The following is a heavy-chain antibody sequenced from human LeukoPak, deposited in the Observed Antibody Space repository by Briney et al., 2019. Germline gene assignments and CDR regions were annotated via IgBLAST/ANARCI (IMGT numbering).Heavy chain of an antibody. D-gene: IGHD5-24*01. CDR3: ARGGIEMATIDYFDY. Sequence: ASVKVSCKASGYTFTSYYMHWVRQAPGQGLEWMGIINPSGGSTSYAQKFQGRVTMTRGTSTSTVYMELSSLRSEDTAVYYCARGGIEMATIDYFDYRGQGTLVTVSS. CDR1: GYTFTSYY. CDR2: INPSGGST. V-gene: IGHV1-46*01. J-gene: IGHJ4*02.